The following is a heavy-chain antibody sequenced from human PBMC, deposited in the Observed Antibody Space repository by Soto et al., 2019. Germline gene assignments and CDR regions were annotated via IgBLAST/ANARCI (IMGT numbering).Heavy chain of an antibody. D-gene: IGHD2-15*01. CDR3: ARVWDIRYYYGMDV. Sequence: GASVKVSCKASGYTFTNFGISWVRQAPGQGLEWMGGIIPIFGTANYAQKFQGRVTITADESTSTAYMELSSLRSEDTAVYYCARVWDIRYYYGMDVWGQGTTVTVSS. CDR2: IIPIFGTA. CDR1: GYTFTNFG. J-gene: IGHJ6*02. V-gene: IGHV1-69*13.